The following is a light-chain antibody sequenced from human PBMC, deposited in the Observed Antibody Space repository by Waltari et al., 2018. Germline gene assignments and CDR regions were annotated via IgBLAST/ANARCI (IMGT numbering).Light chain of an antibody. V-gene: IGKV3-11*01. CDR3: QQRSNWPGIT. CDR2: DAS. CDR1: QRVSSY. J-gene: IGKJ3*01. Sequence: EIVFTQSPATLSLSPGERAILSCRASQRVSSYLPWYQQKPGQAPMLLIYDASNRATGIPARFSGSGSGTDFTLTISSLEPEDFAVYYCQQRSNWPGITFGPGTKVDIK.